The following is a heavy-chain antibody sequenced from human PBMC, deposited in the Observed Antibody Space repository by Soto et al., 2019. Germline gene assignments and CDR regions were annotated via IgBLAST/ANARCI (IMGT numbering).Heavy chain of an antibody. CDR3: ARDLHDYVSFRFDP. CDR2: ISGSGGST. V-gene: IGHV3-23*01. Sequence: SCKASGYTFTSYGISWVRQAPGKGLEWVSAISGSGGSTYYADSVKGRFTISRDNSKNTLYLQMNSLRAEDTAVYYCARDLHDYVSFRFDPWGQGTLVTVSS. D-gene: IGHD3-16*01. CDR1: GYTFTSYG. J-gene: IGHJ5*02.